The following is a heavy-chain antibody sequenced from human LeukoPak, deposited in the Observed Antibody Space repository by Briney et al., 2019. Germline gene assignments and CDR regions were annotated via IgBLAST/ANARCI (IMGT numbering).Heavy chain of an antibody. Sequence: PSETLSLTCTVSGGSISSYYWSWIRQPPGKGLEWIGYIYYSGSTNYNPSLKSRVTISVDTSKNQFSLKLSSVTAADTAVYYCVGERYAAYYGSGSSYHDAFDIWGQGTMVTVSS. CDR1: GGSISSYY. CDR3: VGERYAAYYGSGSSYHDAFDI. V-gene: IGHV4-59*08. CDR2: IYYSGST. D-gene: IGHD3-10*01. J-gene: IGHJ3*02.